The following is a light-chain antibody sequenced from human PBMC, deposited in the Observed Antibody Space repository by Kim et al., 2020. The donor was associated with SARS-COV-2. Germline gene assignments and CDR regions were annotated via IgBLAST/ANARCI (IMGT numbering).Light chain of an antibody. J-gene: IGLJ1*01. Sequence: QSALTQPASVSGSPGQSITISCTGTSSDVGGYNYVSWYQQHPGKAPKLMIYDVSKRPSGVSNRFSGSKSGNTASLTISGLQAEDEADYYCSSYTSSSTFVYVFGTGTKVTVL. V-gene: IGLV2-14*01. CDR2: DVS. CDR3: SSYTSSSTFVYV. CDR1: SSDVGGYNY.